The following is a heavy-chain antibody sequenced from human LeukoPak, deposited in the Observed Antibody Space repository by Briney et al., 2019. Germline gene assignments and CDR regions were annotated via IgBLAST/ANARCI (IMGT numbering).Heavy chain of an antibody. CDR3: ARGRWVGANWRAYYFDY. CDR2: INHSGST. CDR1: GGSFSGYY. J-gene: IGHJ4*02. D-gene: IGHD1-26*01. Sequence: SETLSLTCAVYGGSFSGYYWSWIRQPPGKGLEWIGEINHSGSTNYNPSLKSRVTISVDTSKNQFSPKLSSVTAADTAVYYCARGRWVGANWRAYYFDYWGQGTLVTVSS. V-gene: IGHV4-34*01.